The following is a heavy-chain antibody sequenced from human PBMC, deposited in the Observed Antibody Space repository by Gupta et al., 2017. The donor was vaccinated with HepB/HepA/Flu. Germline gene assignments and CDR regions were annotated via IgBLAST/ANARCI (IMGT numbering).Heavy chain of an antibody. V-gene: IGHV4-39*01. CDR1: GASTSRSNSY. Sequence: QLQLQESGPGLVKPSETLSLTCTVSGASTSRSNSYWAWIRQPPGKGLEWIGSIYYGGSTYYNPSLKSRVSISVDASKKQFSLKLTSVTAADTAVYYCAKSGELNQNIYGWGNWVDPWGQGTLVTVSS. CDR2: IYYGGST. D-gene: IGHD3-10*01. CDR3: AKSGELNQNIYGWGNWVDP. J-gene: IGHJ5*02.